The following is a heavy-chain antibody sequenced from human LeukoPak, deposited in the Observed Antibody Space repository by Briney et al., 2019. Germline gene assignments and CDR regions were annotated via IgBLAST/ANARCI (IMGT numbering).Heavy chain of an antibody. CDR2: IHYTRST. CDR3: TREVRSAWASFDP. Sequence: SETLSLTCTVSGGSISSYYWSWIRQPPGKGLECIGYIHYTRSTNYNPSLKSRVTISVDTSKSQFSLKLTSVTAADTAVYYCTREVRSAWASFDPWGQGTLVIVSS. V-gene: IGHV4-59*12. J-gene: IGHJ5*02. D-gene: IGHD1-26*01. CDR1: GGSISSYY.